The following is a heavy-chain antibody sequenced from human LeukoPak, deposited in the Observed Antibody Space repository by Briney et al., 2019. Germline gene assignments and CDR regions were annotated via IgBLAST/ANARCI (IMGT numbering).Heavy chain of an antibody. CDR2: ISYDGSNK. CDR3: ARDLDDSSGYY. CDR1: GFTLSSYA. J-gene: IGHJ4*02. D-gene: IGHD3-22*01. Sequence: PGGSLRLSCAASGFTLSSYAMHWVRQAPGKGLEWVAVISYDGSNKYYADSVKGRFTISRDNSKNTLYLQMNSLRAEDTAVYYCARDLDDSSGYYWGQGTLLTVSS. V-gene: IGHV3-30-3*01.